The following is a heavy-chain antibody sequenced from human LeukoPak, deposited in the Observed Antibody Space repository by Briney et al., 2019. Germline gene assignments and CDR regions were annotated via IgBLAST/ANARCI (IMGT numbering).Heavy chain of an antibody. CDR3: TTEVGIGSGSYW. CDR1: GYTLTELS. D-gene: IGHD3-10*01. V-gene: IGHV1-24*01. CDR2: YDPEHGET. Sequence: ASVKVSCKVSGYTLTELSMHWVWQAPGKGLEWMGGYDPEHGETIYAQRFQGRVTMTEDTSTDTAYMELSSLRSEDTAVFYCTTEVGIGSGSYWWGQGTLVTVSS. J-gene: IGHJ4*02.